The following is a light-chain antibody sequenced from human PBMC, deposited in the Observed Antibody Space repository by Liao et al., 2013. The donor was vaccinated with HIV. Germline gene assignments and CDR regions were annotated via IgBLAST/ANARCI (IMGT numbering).Light chain of an antibody. CDR1: NIESKS. J-gene: IGLJ1*01. V-gene: IGLV3-21*01. CDR3: QVWDSSSDHHYV. CDR2: YDS. Sequence: SYVLTQPPSVSVAPGKTAKITCGGSNIESKSVHWYQQKPGQAPVLVISYDSDRPSGIPERFSGSNSGNTATLTISRVEAGDEADYYCQVWDSSSDHHYVFGTGTKVIVV.